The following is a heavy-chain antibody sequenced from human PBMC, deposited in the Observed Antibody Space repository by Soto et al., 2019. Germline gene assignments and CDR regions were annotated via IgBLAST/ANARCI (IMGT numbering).Heavy chain of an antibody. J-gene: IGHJ4*02. CDR3: ASRKSSPYFDY. Sequence: PSETLSLTCTVSGGSISSSSYYWGWIRQPPGKGLEWIGSIYYSGSTYHNPSLKSRVTISIDTSKNQFSLKLSSVTAADTAVYYCASRKSSPYFDYWGQGTLVTVSS. CDR1: GGSISSSSYY. V-gene: IGHV4-39*07. D-gene: IGHD3-10*01. CDR2: IYYSGST.